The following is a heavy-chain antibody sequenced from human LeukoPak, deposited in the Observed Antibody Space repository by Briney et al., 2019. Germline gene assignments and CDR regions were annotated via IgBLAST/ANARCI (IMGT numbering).Heavy chain of an antibody. V-gene: IGHV5-51*01. J-gene: IGHJ2*01. CDR1: GYSFTSYW. CDR3: ARAYGMVRGVIHWYFDL. D-gene: IGHD3-10*01. Sequence: GESLKISCKGSGYSFTSYWIGWVRQMPGKGLGWMGIIYPGDSDTRYSPSFQGQVTISADKSISTAYLQWSSLKASDTAMYYCARAYGMVRGVIHWYFDLWGRGTLVTVSS. CDR2: IYPGDSDT.